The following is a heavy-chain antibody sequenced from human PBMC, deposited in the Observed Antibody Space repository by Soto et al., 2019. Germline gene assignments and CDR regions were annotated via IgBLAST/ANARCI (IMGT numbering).Heavy chain of an antibody. CDR2: ISYDGSNK. Sequence: GGSLRLSCAASGFTFSSYAMHWVRQAPGKGLEWVAVISYDGSNKYYADSVKGRFTISRDNSKNTLYLQMNSLRAEDTAVYYCAREIIPPGGYSGCDSLYFDYWGQGTLVTVSS. J-gene: IGHJ4*02. CDR1: GFTFSSYA. D-gene: IGHD5-12*01. CDR3: AREIIPPGGYSGCDSLYFDY. V-gene: IGHV3-30-3*01.